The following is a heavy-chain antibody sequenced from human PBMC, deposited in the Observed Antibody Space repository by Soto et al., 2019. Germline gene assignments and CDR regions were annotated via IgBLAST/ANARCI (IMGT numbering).Heavy chain of an antibody. J-gene: IGHJ4*02. Sequence: VASVKVSCKASGYTFTSYYMHWVRQAPGQGLEWMGIINPSGGSTSYAQKFQGRVTMTRDTSTSTVYMELSSLRSEDTAVYYGASTRRITIFEFDYWGQGTMVTVSS. CDR3: ASTRRITIFEFDY. D-gene: IGHD3-3*01. CDR2: INPSGGST. V-gene: IGHV1-46*01. CDR1: GYTFTSYY.